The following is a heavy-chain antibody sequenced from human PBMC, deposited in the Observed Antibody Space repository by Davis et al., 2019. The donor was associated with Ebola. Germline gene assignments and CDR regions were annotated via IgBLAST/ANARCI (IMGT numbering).Heavy chain of an antibody. V-gene: IGHV1-3*01. CDR1: GYTFTSYA. Sequence: AASVKVSCKASGYTFTSYAMHWVRQAPGQRLEWMGWINAGNGNTKYSQKFQGRVTITRDTSASTAYMELSSLRSEDTAVYYCAREGSIAAPYGMDVWGQGTTVTVSS. CDR2: INAGNGNT. CDR3: AREGSIAAPYGMDV. J-gene: IGHJ6*02. D-gene: IGHD6-6*01.